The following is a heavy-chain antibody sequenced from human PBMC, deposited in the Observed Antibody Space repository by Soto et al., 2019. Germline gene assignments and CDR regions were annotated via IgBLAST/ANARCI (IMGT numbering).Heavy chain of an antibody. CDR3: ARENGHCTDACNRGAFDI. Sequence: EVLVVESGGGLVKPGGSLRLSCAASGFTFSEYSFLWVRQAPGKGLEWFSFIANGDNHIFYSDSVKGRFTISRANPKNSVYLRLNSLRADDSAVYYCARENGHCTDACNRGAFDIWGQGTMVTVSS. D-gene: IGHD2-2*01. CDR2: IANGDNHI. CDR1: GFTFSEYS. J-gene: IGHJ3*02. V-gene: IGHV3-21*01.